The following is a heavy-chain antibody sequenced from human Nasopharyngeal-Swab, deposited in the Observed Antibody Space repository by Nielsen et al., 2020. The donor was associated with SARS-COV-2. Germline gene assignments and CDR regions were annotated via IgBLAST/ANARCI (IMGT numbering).Heavy chain of an antibody. Sequence: WIRQPPGKGLEWIGYIYYSGSTNYNPSLKSRVTISVDTSKNQFSLKLGSVTAADTAVYYCARANTLRITIFRVVSYFDYWGQGTRVTVSS. D-gene: IGHD3-3*01. CDR3: ARANTLRITIFRVVSYFDY. CDR2: IYYSGST. J-gene: IGHJ4*02. V-gene: IGHV4-59*01.